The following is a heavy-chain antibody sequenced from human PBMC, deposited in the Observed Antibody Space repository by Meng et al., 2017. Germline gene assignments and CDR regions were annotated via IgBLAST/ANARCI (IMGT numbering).Heavy chain of an antibody. D-gene: IGHD2-15*01. V-gene: IGHV4-4*02. Sequence: QGRLAEARPGLVHPSGTLSLTCAVSGGSISSINWWGWVRQPPGKGLEWIGEIYHSGSTNYNPSLKSRVTISVDKSKNQFSLKLSSVTAADTAVYYCARVVAATTLFLDYWGQGTPVTVSS. CDR2: IYHSGST. CDR1: GGSISSINW. CDR3: ARVVAATTLFLDY. J-gene: IGHJ4*02.